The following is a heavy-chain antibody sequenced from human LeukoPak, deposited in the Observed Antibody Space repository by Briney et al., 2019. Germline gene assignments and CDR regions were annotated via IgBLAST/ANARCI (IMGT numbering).Heavy chain of an antibody. CDR3: AGVRLGSSGFSEYFEH. J-gene: IGHJ1*01. CDR1: GGSVSNNW. CDR2: ISQSART. V-gene: IGHV4-4*02. D-gene: IGHD3-22*01. Sequence: SGTLSLTCAVTGGSVSNNWWTWVRQPPGKGLEWIGEISQSARTNYNPSLKSRVTMSIDKSRNQFSLRMSSVTAADTAVYYCAGVRLGSSGFSEYFEHWGQGTLVTVSS.